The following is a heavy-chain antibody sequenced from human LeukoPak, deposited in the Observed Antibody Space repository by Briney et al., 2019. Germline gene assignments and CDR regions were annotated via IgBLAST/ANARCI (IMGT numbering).Heavy chain of an antibody. V-gene: IGHV4-59*01. D-gene: IGHD1-26*01. CDR2: IYYNENT. CDR3: ARGRSNYYGMDV. CDR1: DGSINSYY. Sequence: SETLSLTCSVSDGSINSYYWNWIRRLPGKGLEWIGYIYYNENTNYSPSLKSRVTMSVDTSKNLFSLKVSSVTAADTAVYYCARGRSNYYGMDVWGQGTTVTVSS. J-gene: IGHJ6*02.